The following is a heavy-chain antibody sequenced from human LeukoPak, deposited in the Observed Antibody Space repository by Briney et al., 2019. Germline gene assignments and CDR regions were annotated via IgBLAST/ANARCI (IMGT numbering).Heavy chain of an antibody. CDR2: IYYSGST. V-gene: IGHV4-59*01. Sequence: PSETLSLTCTVSGGSISSYYWSWIRQPPGKGLEWIGYIYYSGSTNYNPSLKSRVTISVDTSKNQFSLKLSSVTAADTAVYYCARRPAARPPDYWGQGTLVTVSS. J-gene: IGHJ4*02. CDR1: GGSISSYY. D-gene: IGHD6-6*01. CDR3: ARRPAARPPDY.